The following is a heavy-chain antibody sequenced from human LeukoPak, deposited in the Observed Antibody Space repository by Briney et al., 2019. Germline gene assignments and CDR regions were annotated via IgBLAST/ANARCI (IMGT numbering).Heavy chain of an antibody. Sequence: PGGSLRLSCAASGLTFSSYAMYWVRQAPGKGLEWVSAIGGSGGSTYYADSVKGRFTIARDNSKNTMYLQMNSLRVEDTAVYYCARGGSGGANDYWGQGTLVTVSS. J-gene: IGHJ4*02. CDR3: ARGGSGGANDY. D-gene: IGHD3-16*01. CDR2: IGGSGGST. V-gene: IGHV3-23*01. CDR1: GLTFSSYA.